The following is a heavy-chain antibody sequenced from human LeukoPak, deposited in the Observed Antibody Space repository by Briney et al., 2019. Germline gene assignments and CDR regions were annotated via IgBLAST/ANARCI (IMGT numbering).Heavy chain of an antibody. CDR2: IYTSGST. J-gene: IGHJ6*03. V-gene: IGHV4-4*09. CDR3: ARRALYYYYMDA. CDR1: GGSISSYY. Sequence: SETLSLTCTVSGGSISSYYWSWIRQPPGKGLEWIGYIYTSGSTNYNPSLKSRVTISVDTSKNQFSLKLSSVTAADTAVYYCARRALYYYYMDAWGKGTTVTVSS.